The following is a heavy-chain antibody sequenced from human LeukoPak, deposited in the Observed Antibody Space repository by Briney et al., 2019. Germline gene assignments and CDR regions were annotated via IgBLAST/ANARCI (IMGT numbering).Heavy chain of an antibody. Sequence: GGSLRLSCAASGFVFKNYAMNWVRQAPGKGLEWVSAITSSGGSTYYADSVKGRFTISRDNSKNTLSLQMNSLRAEDTAVYYCARASFGVIVGPDYWGQGTLVTVSS. J-gene: IGHJ4*02. CDR2: ITSSGGST. CDR1: GFVFKNYA. V-gene: IGHV3-23*01. CDR3: ARASFGVIVGPDY. D-gene: IGHD3-3*01.